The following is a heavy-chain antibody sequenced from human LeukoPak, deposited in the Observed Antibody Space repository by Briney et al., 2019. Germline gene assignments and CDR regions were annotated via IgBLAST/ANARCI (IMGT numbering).Heavy chain of an antibody. CDR3: ARDVSGSYYFGVAFDI. V-gene: IGHV3-48*01. CDR1: GFTFSSYS. J-gene: IGHJ3*02. CDR2: ISSSSSTI. D-gene: IGHD1-26*01. Sequence: PGGSLRLSCAASGFTFSSYSMNWVRQAPGKGLEWVSYISSSSSTIYYADSVKGRFTISRDNAKNSLYLQMNSLRAEDTAVYYCARDVSGSYYFGVAFDIWGQGTMVTVSS.